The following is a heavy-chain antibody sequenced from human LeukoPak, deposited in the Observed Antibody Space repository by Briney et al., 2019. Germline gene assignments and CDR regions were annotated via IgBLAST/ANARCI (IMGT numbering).Heavy chain of an antibody. V-gene: IGHV3-30*02. J-gene: IGHJ6*02. CDR2: IRYDGSNK. D-gene: IGHD6-13*01. CDR3: AKARSSSWYEVYYYGMDV. CDR1: GFTFSSYA. Sequence: PGGSLRLSCAASGFTFSSYAMSWVRQAPGKGLEWVAFIRYDGSNKYYADSVKGRFTISRDNSKNTLYLQMNSLRAEDTAVYYCAKARSSSWYEVYYYGMDVWGQGTTVTVSS.